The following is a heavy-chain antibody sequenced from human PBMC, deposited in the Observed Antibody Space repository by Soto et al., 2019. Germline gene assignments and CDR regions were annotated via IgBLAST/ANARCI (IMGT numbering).Heavy chain of an antibody. V-gene: IGHV3-53*01. CDR2: IYSGGST. D-gene: IGHD3-3*01. Sequence: GGSLRLSCTASGFTFRSYSMNWVRQAPGKGLEWVSVIYSGGSTYYADSVKGRFTISRDNSKNTLYLQMNSLRAEDTAVYYCARAYYDFWSGYYPLYYYGMDVWGQGTTVTVSS. J-gene: IGHJ6*02. CDR1: GFTFRSYS. CDR3: ARAYYDFWSGYYPLYYYGMDV.